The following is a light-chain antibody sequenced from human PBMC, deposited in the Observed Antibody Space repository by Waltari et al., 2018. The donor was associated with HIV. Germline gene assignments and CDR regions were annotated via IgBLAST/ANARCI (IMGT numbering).Light chain of an antibody. CDR3: SQHHRYPVT. Sequence: DIQMTQSPSSLSASVGDRVTVTCRASQDIGSDLAWYQQRGTEAPKRLIYSASSLQNGVPARFSGVGSGTEFTLTVNGLKAEDSATYFCSQHHRYPVTFGG. J-gene: IGKJ4*01. V-gene: IGKV1-17*01. CDR2: SAS. CDR1: QDIGSD.